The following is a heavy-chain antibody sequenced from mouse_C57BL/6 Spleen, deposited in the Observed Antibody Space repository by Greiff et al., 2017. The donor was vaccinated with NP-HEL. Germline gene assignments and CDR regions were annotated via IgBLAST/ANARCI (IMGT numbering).Heavy chain of an antibody. D-gene: IGHD1-1*01. CDR2: IYPGDGDT. Sequence: QVQLQQSGPELVKPGASVKISCKASGYAFSSSWMNWVKQRPGKGLEWIGRIYPGDGDTNYNGKFKGKATLTADKSSSTAYMQLSSLTSEDSAVYCCAREYYGRGCVDVWGTGTTVTVSS. J-gene: IGHJ1*03. V-gene: IGHV1-82*01. CDR3: AREYYGRGCVDV. CDR1: GYAFSSSW.